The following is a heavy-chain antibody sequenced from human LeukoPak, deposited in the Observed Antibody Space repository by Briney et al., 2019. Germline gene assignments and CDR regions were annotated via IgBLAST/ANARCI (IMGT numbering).Heavy chain of an antibody. J-gene: IGHJ6*03. Sequence: ASVKVSCKASGYTFTSYDINWVRQATGQGLEWMGWMNPNSGNTGYAQKFQGRVTMTRNTSISTAYMELSSLRSEDTAVYYCARAPLLLWFGELSPGTSYYYYMDVWGKGTTVTISS. CDR2: MNPNSGNT. V-gene: IGHV1-8*01. CDR1: GYTFTSYD. CDR3: ARAPLLLWFGELSPGTSYYYYMDV. D-gene: IGHD3-10*01.